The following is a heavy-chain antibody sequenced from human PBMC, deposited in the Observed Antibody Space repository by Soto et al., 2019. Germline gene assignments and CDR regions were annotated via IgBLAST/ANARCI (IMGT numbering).Heavy chain of an antibody. CDR3: ARHPPVPGKAYYFYMGV. J-gene: IGHJ6*03. CDR1: GYTLTELS. Sequence: ASVKVACKVSGYTLTELSRHWVRQAPGKWLEWMGGFDPEDGETIYAQKFQGRVTITADKSTSTAYMELSSLRSEDTAVYYCARHPPVPGKAYYFYMGVCGKGT. V-gene: IGHV1-24*01. CDR2: FDPEDGET.